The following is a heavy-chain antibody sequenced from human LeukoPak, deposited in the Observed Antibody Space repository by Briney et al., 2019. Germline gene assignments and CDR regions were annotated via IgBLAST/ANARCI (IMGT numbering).Heavy chain of an antibody. J-gene: IGHJ4*02. Sequence: KPSETLSLTCTVSGGSISNYYWSWIRQPPGKGLEWIGYIYYSGSTNYNPSLKSRVTISLDTSKNQFSLKVSSVTAADTAVYYCARHSSGYLSYFDYWGQGTLVPVPS. V-gene: IGHV4-59*08. CDR3: ARHSSGYLSYFDY. CDR1: GGSISNYY. CDR2: IYYSGST. D-gene: IGHD3-22*01.